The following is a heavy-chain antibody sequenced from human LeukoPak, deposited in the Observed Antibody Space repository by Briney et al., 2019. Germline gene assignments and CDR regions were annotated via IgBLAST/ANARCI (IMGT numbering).Heavy chain of an antibody. Sequence: SGTLSLTCTVSGDSINSLDVWSWVRQPPGKGLGWIGEMYLSGTTHSNPSVKSRVTISIDKSKNQFFLNLSSVTAADTAVYYCAGLVGRYSSGLYYYYFDYWGQGTLVTVSS. J-gene: IGHJ4*02. CDR3: AGLVGRYSSGLYYYYFDY. CDR2: MYLSGTT. CDR1: GDSINSLDV. V-gene: IGHV4-4*02. D-gene: IGHD3-22*01.